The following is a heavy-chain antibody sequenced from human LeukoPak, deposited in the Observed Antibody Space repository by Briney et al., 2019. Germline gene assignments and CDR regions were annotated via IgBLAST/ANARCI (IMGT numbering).Heavy chain of an antibody. CDR2: ISGSGSHI. CDR1: GFTFSDYS. V-gene: IGHV3-21*04. CDR3: AKGVTTVRIYYHGMDV. J-gene: IGHJ6*02. Sequence: TGGSLRLSCGASGFTFSDYSINWVRQAPGKGLEWVSSISGSGSHIYYADSLKGRFTISRDNAKNTLWLQMNSLRAEDTAVYYCAKGVTTVRIYYHGMDVWGQGTTVTVPS. D-gene: IGHD4-17*01.